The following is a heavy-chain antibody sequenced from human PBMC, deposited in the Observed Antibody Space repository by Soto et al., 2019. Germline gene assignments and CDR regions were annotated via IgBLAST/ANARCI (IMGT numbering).Heavy chain of an antibody. J-gene: IGHJ5*02. CDR1: GYTFTSYY. V-gene: IGHV1-46*01. CDR3: ARYYDFWSGSHAASWFDP. Sequence: ASVKVSCKASGYTFTSYYMHWVRQAPGQGLEWMGMINPSGGSTSYAQKFQGRVTMTRDTSTSTVYMELSSLRSEDTAVYYCARYYDFWSGSHAASWFDPWGQGTLVTVSS. D-gene: IGHD3-3*01. CDR2: INPSGGST.